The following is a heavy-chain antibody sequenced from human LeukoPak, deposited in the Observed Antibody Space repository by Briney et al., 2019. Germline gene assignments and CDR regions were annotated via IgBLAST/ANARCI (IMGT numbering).Heavy chain of an antibody. CDR3: AKDKAPGSWHTPSDF. CDR1: GFTFRTYA. Sequence: GGSLRLSCAASGFTFRTYAMSWVRQAPGKGLEWVSGISDSGDGTYYAESVKGRFTISRDNSKNTVFLQMNSLRADDTAKYYCAKDKAPGSWHTPSDFWGQGTPVTVSS. J-gene: IGHJ4*02. D-gene: IGHD6-13*01. CDR2: ISDSGDGT. V-gene: IGHV3-23*01.